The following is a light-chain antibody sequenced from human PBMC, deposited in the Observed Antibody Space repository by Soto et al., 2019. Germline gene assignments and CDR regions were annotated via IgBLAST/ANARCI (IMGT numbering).Light chain of an antibody. Sequence: ERVMTQSPATLSVSPGERATLSCRTSQSVSSNLAWYQQKPGLAPRLLIYGASTRATGIPARFSGSGSGTEFTLTLSSLQSEDFAVYYCQQYNNWPPGFGGGTKVEIK. CDR2: GAS. J-gene: IGKJ4*01. CDR1: QSVSSN. V-gene: IGKV3-15*01. CDR3: QQYNNWPPG.